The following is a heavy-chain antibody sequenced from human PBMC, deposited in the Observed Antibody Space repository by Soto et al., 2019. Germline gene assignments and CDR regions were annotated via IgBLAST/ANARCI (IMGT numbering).Heavy chain of an antibody. CDR3: TRELHSSFPPYYYYSMDD. Sequence: QVQLQESGPGLVKPSQTLSLTCTVSGGSISSGDYYWSWIRQPPGKGLEWIGYIYYSGSTYYNPSHTSRVTLSVDNSQNNYSRRLSSVTAADTDVYYCTRELHSSFPPYYYYSMDDWGQGTTVTVSS. D-gene: IGHD4-4*01. V-gene: IGHV4-30-4*01. J-gene: IGHJ6*02. CDR1: GGSISSGDYY. CDR2: IYYSGST.